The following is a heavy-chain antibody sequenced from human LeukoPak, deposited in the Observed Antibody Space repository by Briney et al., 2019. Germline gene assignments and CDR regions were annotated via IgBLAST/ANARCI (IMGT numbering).Heavy chain of an antibody. Sequence: GGSLRLSCAASGFTFSNFWMSWVRQAPGKGLEWVANIKQDGSEKYYVDSVKGRFTISRDNAKNSLYLQMNSLRADDTAVCYCARVSRWGLNHNPHFWGQGTLVTVSS. V-gene: IGHV3-7*03. D-gene: IGHD7-27*01. CDR2: IKQDGSEK. CDR1: GFTFSNFW. CDR3: ARVSRWGLNHNPHF. J-gene: IGHJ4*02.